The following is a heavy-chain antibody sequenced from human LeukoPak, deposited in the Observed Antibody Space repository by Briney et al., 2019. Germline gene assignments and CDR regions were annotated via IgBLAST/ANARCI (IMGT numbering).Heavy chain of an antibody. CDR1: GFTFTSSA. CDR3: AAESGDILTAIDP. J-gene: IGHJ5*02. D-gene: IGHD3-9*01. Sequence: GASVKVSCKDSGFTFTSSAVQWVGQARGQRREWIGWIVVGSGNTNYAQKFQERVTITRDMSTSTAYMELSSLRSEDTAVYYCAAESGDILTAIDPWGQGTLVTVSS. V-gene: IGHV1-58*01. CDR2: IVVGSGNT.